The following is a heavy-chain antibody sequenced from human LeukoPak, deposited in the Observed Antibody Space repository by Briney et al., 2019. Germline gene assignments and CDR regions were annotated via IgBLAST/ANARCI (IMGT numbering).Heavy chain of an antibody. CDR3: ATSPYGSGSSYFDY. D-gene: IGHD3-10*01. Sequence: SGTLSLTCAVSGGSIRSSNWWSWVRQPPGKGLEWIGEIYHSGSTNYNPSLKSRVTISVDKSKNQFSLKLSSVTAADTAVYYCATSPYGSGSSYFDYWGQGTLVTVSS. CDR2: IYHSGST. J-gene: IGHJ4*02. V-gene: IGHV4-4*02. CDR1: GGSIRSSNW.